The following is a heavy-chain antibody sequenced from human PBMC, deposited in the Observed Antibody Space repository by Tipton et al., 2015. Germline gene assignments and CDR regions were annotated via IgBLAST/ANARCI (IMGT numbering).Heavy chain of an antibody. CDR2: ISYSGSP. D-gene: IGHD6-19*01. CDR3: ARGHYVSGWYSHYFDL. V-gene: IGHV4-59*12. J-gene: IGHJ2*01. Sequence: TLSLTCTVSGGSISNYYWNWIRQPPGKGLEWIGYISYSGSPNYNPSLRSRVTISVDASKNQFSLQLSSITAADTAVYYCARGHYVSGWYSHYFDLWGRGSLVTVSS. CDR1: GGSISNYY.